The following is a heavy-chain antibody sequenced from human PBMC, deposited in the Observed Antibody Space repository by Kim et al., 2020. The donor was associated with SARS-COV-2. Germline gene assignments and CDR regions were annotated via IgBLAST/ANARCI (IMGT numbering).Heavy chain of an antibody. D-gene: IGHD3-10*01. CDR3: ARDIGTGVGFGDSYGMDV. J-gene: IGHJ6*02. V-gene: IGHV3-30*07. Sequence: VQGRFTIARDNSKNTLYLQMNSLRAEEAAVYYCARDIGTGVGFGDSYGMDVWGQGTTVTVSS.